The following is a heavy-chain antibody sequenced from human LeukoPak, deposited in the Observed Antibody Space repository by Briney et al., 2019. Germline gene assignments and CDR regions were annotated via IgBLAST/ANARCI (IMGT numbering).Heavy chain of an antibody. D-gene: IGHD1-26*01. V-gene: IGHV4-59*01. CDR1: GGSISSYY. J-gene: IGHJ4*02. Sequence: SGTLSLTCTVSGGSISSYYWSWIRQPPGKGLEWIGYIYYSGSTNYNPSLKSRVTISVDTSKNQFSLKLSSVTAADTAVYYCARGLYSGSYYGLYYFDYWGQGTLVTVSS. CDR2: IYYSGST. CDR3: ARGLYSGSYYGLYYFDY.